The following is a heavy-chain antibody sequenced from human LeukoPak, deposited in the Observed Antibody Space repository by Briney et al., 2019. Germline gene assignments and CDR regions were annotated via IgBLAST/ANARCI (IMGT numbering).Heavy chain of an antibody. CDR3: ARDKGGKLALDAFDI. V-gene: IGHV3-30*04. CDR2: ISYDGSNK. CDR1: GFPFSDYA. J-gene: IGHJ3*02. D-gene: IGHD6-13*01. Sequence: PGRSLRLSCAASGFPFSDYAMHWVRQAPGKGLEWVAVISYDGSNKYYADSVKGRFTISRDNSKNTLYLQMNSLRAEDTAVYYCARDKGGKLALDAFDIWGQGTMVTVSS.